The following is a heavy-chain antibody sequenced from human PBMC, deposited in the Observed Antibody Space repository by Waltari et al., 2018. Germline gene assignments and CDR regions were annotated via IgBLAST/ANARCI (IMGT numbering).Heavy chain of an antibody. CDR3: AKDLREYSSFDDAFDI. Sequence: EVQLLESGGGLVQPGGSLRLSCAASGFTFSSYAMSWVRQAPGKGLEWVSAISGSGGSTYYADCVKGRFTISRDNSKNTLYLQMNSPRAEDTAVYYCAKDLREYSSFDDAFDIWGQGTMVTVSS. CDR2: ISGSGGST. J-gene: IGHJ3*02. D-gene: IGHD6-6*01. CDR1: GFTFSSYA. V-gene: IGHV3-23*01.